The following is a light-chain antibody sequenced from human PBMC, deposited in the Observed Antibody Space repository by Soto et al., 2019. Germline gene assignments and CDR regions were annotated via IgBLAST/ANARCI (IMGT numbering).Light chain of an antibody. CDR3: QKYDRTPRT. Sequence: DFQMTQYPSSLSASVGDRVTITCRASQDISDHLAWYQHKPGKVPELLIYGASTLQSGVPSRFSGGGSGTDFTLTISSLQPEDVATYYCQKYDRTPRTFGQGTKVELK. CDR1: QDISDH. CDR2: GAS. J-gene: IGKJ1*01. V-gene: IGKV1-27*01.